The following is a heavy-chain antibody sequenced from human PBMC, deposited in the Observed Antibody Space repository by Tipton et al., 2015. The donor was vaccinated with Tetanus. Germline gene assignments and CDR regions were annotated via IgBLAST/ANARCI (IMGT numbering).Heavy chain of an antibody. CDR3: ARVRGYCSSTTCSGIDY. CDR1: GFTVNTYW. J-gene: IGHJ4*02. Sequence: SLRLSCAASGFTVNTYWMTWVRQVPGKGLEWVANIKQDGGEKYCVDSVKGRFTISRDNARNSLYLQMNSLRAEDTAVYYCARVRGYCSSTTCSGIDYWGQGTLVTVSS. V-gene: IGHV3-7*01. D-gene: IGHD2-2*01. CDR2: IKQDGGEK.